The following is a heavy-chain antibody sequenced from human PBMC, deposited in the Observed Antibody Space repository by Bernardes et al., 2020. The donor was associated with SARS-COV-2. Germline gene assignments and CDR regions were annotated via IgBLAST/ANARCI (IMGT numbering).Heavy chain of an antibody. Sequence: GSLRLSCAASGFTFSSYWMSWVRQAPGKGLEWVANIKQDGSEKYYVDSVKGRFTISRDNAKNSLYLQMNSLRAEDTAVYYCARDGIAVAGTGDYYYYGMDVWGQGTTVTVSS. D-gene: IGHD6-19*01. V-gene: IGHV3-7*01. CDR3: ARDGIAVAGTGDYYYYGMDV. CDR2: IKQDGSEK. J-gene: IGHJ6*02. CDR1: GFTFSSYW.